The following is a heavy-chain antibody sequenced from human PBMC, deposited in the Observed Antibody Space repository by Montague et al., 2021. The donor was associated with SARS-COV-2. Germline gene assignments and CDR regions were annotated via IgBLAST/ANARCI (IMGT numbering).Heavy chain of an antibody. D-gene: IGHD1-26*01. V-gene: IGHV6-1*01. CDR1: GDSVCRERAG. CDR2: SHHRLKWKN. J-gene: IGHJ4*02. CDR3: ARTSASSDY. Sequence: CAISGDSVCRERAGRNSNRQSSSRRSQRLGRSHHRLKWKNDYAVSVKSRITINPDTSKNQISLQLNSVTPEDTAVYYCARTSASSDYWGQGTLVTVSS.